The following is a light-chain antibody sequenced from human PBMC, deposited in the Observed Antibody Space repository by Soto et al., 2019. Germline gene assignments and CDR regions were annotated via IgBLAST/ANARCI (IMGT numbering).Light chain of an antibody. CDR2: RAS. V-gene: IGKV3-15*01. CDR3: QQYNNWLGT. J-gene: IGKJ1*01. CDR1: QSVSSN. Sequence: EIVMTQSPATLSLSPGGRATLSCRASQSVSSNLAWYQQKPGQAPRLLIHRASTRATGIPARFSGSGSGTEFTLIISSLQSEDFAVYYCQQYNNWLGTFGQGTKVEIK.